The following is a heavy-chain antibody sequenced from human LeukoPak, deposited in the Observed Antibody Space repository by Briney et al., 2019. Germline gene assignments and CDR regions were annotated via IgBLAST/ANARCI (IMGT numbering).Heavy chain of an antibody. V-gene: IGHV4-38-2*02. D-gene: IGHD4-17*01. Sequence: SETLSLTCTVSGYSISSGYYWGWIRQPPEKGLEWIGSSYHSGSTYYNPSLKSRVTISVDTSKNQFSLKLSSVTAADTAVYYCARVTGDYERAFDIWGQGTRVTVSS. CDR1: GYSISSGYY. CDR2: SYHSGST. CDR3: ARVTGDYERAFDI. J-gene: IGHJ3*02.